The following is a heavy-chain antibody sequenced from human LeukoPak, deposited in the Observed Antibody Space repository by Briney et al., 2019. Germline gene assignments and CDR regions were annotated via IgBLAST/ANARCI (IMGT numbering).Heavy chain of an antibody. CDR2: IYVSGST. D-gene: IGHD6-6*01. CDR1: GGSISSSSYY. V-gene: IGHV4-61*02. CDR3: AREGQQLVPPFDY. J-gene: IGHJ4*02. Sequence: PSETLSLTCTVSGGSISSSSYYWSWIRQPAGKGLEWIGRIYVSGSTNYNLSLESRVTISVDTSKNQFSLQLTSLTAADTAVYYCAREGQQLVPPFDYWGQGTLVTVSS.